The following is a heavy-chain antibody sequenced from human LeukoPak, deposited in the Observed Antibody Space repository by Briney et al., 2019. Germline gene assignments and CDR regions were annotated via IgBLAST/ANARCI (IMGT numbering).Heavy chain of an antibody. CDR1: GGSISSYY. Sequence: SETLSLTCTVSGGSISSYYWSWIRQPPGKGLEWIGYIYYSGSTNYNPSLKSRVTISVDTSKNQFSLKLSSVTAADTAVYYCARLRVYSSGWYGEGAFDIWGQGTMVTVSS. D-gene: IGHD6-19*01. CDR3: ARLRVYSSGWYGEGAFDI. V-gene: IGHV4-59*12. J-gene: IGHJ3*02. CDR2: IYYSGST.